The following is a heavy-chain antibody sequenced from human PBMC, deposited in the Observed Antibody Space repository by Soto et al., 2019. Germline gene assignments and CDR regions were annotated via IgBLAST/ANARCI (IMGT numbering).Heavy chain of an antibody. Sequence: QLQLVQSAAEVKKPGASVRVSCKAYGYPFIKYGISWIRQAPEQGLEWMGWIKVDSGYTNYAQKFQGRVTMTADTSSDTAFMELRSLRLDDTAVYFCATSYDTGFDPWGQGTRVSGSS. CDR3: ATSYDTGFDP. CDR2: IKVDSGYT. J-gene: IGHJ5*02. V-gene: IGHV1-18*04. CDR1: GYPFIKYG. D-gene: IGHD3-9*01.